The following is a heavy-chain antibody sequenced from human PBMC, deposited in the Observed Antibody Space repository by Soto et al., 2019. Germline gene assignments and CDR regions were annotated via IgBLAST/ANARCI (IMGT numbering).Heavy chain of an antibody. Sequence: QITLKESGPTLVKPTQTLTLTCTFSGFSLSTSGVGVGWIRQPPGKALEWLALIYWDDDKGYSPSLKSRLTXXKDTSKNQVVLTMTNMDPVDTATYYCALVRDWFDPWGRGTLVTVSS. V-gene: IGHV2-5*02. CDR1: GFSLSTSGVG. D-gene: IGHD3-10*01. J-gene: IGHJ5*02. CDR2: IYWDDDK. CDR3: ALVRDWFDP.